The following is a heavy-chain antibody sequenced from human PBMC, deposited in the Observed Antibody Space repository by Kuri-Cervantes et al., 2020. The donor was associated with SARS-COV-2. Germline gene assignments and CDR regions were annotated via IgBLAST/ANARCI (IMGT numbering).Heavy chain of an antibody. CDR1: GFTFSSYG. J-gene: IGHJ4*02. CDR3: TTDLHGCSYGR. V-gene: IGHV3-30*03. CDR2: ISYDGSNK. D-gene: IGHD5-18*01. Sequence: GESLKISCAASGFTFSSYGMHWVRQAPGKGLEWVAVISYDGSNKYYADSVKGRFTISRDNSKNTLYLQMNSLKTEDTAVYYCTTDLHGCSYGRWGQGTLVTVSS.